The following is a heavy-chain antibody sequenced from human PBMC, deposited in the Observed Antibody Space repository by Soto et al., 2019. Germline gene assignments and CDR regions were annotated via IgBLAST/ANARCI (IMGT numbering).Heavy chain of an antibody. V-gene: IGHV3-7*01. J-gene: IGHJ6*03. CDR3: AIYRIGVVPAAIEGGYYYYKDG. D-gene: IGHD2-2*01. Sequence: EVQLVESGGGLVQPGGSLRLSCAASGFTFSSYCMSWVRQAPGKGLEWVSNIKHDGSEKYYVDSVKGRFTISRDNAKNAEELQMNGLRAEETAVYYSAIYRIGVVPAAIEGGYYYYKDGWGKGATVILSS. CDR1: GFTFSSYC. CDR2: IKHDGSEK.